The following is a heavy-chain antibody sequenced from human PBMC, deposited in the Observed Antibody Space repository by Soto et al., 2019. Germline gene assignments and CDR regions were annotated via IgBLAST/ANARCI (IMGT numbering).Heavy chain of an antibody. V-gene: IGHV3-15*01. D-gene: IGHD2-8*01. J-gene: IGHJ3*02. CDR3: HTPHGRNAFDI. Sequence: LRLSNANSKFTVYKTSIACVRQAPRKRLEWVGRIKSIADGGTTNYAAPVKGRFSISRHDSENTLYLQMNSLRVEDTGIYYCHTPHGRNAFDIWGPGTVVTVSS. CDR1: KFTVYKTS. CDR2: IKSIADGGTT.